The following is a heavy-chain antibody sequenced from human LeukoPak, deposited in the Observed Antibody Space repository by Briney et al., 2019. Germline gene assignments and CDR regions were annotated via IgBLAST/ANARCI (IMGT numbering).Heavy chain of an antibody. D-gene: IGHD3-22*01. J-gene: IGHJ4*02. CDR2: INLSGST. V-gene: IGHV4-34*01. Sequence: SETLSLTCAVYGGSFSGYYWSWIRQPPGKGLEWIGEINLSGSTNYNPSLKSRVTISVDTSKNQFSLKLSSVTAADTAVYYCARPGPTYYYDSSGYFGWGQGTLVTVSS. CDR1: GGSFSGYY. CDR3: ARPGPTYYYDSSGYFG.